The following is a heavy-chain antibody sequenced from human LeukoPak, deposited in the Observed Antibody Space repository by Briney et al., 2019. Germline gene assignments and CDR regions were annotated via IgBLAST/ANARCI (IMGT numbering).Heavy chain of an antibody. V-gene: IGHV4-59*01. J-gene: IGHJ3*02. CDR2: IYYSGST. CDR3: ARSGYSYGADAFDI. Sequence: SETLSLTCTVSGGSISSYYWNWIRQPPGKGLEWIGYIYYSGSTNYNSSLKSRVIISVDTSKNQFSLKLSSVTAADTAVYYCARSGYSYGADAFDIWGQGTMVTVSS. CDR1: GGSISSYY. D-gene: IGHD5-18*01.